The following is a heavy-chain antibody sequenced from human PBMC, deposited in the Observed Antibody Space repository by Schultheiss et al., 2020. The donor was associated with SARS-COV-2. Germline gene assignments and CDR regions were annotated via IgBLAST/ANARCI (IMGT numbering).Heavy chain of an antibody. D-gene: IGHD2-15*01. Sequence: SQTLSLTCAISGDSVSRNSAAWNWIRQSPSRGLEWLGRTYYRSKWYNDYAVSVKSRITINPDTSKNRFSLQLNSVTPEDTAVYYCPRDLGYCSGGSCYSEGFDYWGQGTLVTVSS. V-gene: IGHV6-1*01. J-gene: IGHJ4*02. CDR3: PRDLGYCSGGSCYSEGFDY. CDR1: GDSVSRNSAA. CDR2: TYYRSKWYN.